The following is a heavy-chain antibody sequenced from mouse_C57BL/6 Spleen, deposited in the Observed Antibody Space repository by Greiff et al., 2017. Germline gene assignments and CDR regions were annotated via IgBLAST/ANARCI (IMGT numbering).Heavy chain of an antibody. Sequence: QVQLQQSGPELVKPGASVKLSCKASGYTFTSYWMHWVKQRPGQGLEWIGMIHPNSGSTNYNEKFKSKATLTVDKSSSTAYMQLSSLTSEDSAVYYCAVTTVVAPDYWGQGTTLTVSS. CDR3: AVTTVVAPDY. CDR1: GYTFTSYW. J-gene: IGHJ2*01. CDR2: IHPNSGST. V-gene: IGHV1-64*01. D-gene: IGHD1-1*01.